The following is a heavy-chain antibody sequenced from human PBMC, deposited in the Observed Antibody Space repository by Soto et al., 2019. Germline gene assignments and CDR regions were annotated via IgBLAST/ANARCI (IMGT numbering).Heavy chain of an antibody. Sequence: ELQLLESGGGLVQPGGSLRLSCAASGFTFSSYAMSWVRQAPGKGLEWVSVISGSGGSTYYADSVKGRFTISRDNSKNTMYMQMNSLRAEDTAVYYCAKDPHGDYLLNWFAPWGQGTLVTVSS. V-gene: IGHV3-23*01. CDR2: ISGSGGST. CDR1: GFTFSSYA. J-gene: IGHJ5*02. D-gene: IGHD4-17*01. CDR3: AKDPHGDYLLNWFAP.